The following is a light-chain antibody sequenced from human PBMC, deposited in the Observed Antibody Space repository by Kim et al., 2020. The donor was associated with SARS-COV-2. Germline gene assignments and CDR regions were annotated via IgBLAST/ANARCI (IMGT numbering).Light chain of an antibody. CDR1: QSIRTN. V-gene: IGKV3D-15*01. Sequence: VSPGEKAALSCRASQSIRTNLAWYQQKPGQAPRLLIYGASTGATGIPARFSGSGSGTEFSLTISSLLSEDIAVYYCQQYNNWPLTFGVGTKVDIK. J-gene: IGKJ4*01. CDR2: GAS. CDR3: QQYNNWPLT.